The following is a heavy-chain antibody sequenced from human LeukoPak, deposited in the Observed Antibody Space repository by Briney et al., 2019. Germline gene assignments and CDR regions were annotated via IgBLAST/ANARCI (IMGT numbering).Heavy chain of an antibody. CDR1: GGSISSYY. CDR2: IYTSGST. CDR3: AKKNSGGNREFDY. Sequence: SETLSLTCTVSGGSISSYYWSWIRQPAGKGLEWIGRIYTSGSTNYNASLKSRVSMSVDTSKNQFSLKLSSVTAADTAVFYCAKKNSGGNREFDYWGQGTLVTVSS. V-gene: IGHV4-4*07. J-gene: IGHJ4*02. D-gene: IGHD1-26*01.